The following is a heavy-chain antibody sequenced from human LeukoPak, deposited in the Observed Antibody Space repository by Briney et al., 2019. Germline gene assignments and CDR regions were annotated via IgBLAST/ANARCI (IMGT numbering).Heavy chain of an antibody. D-gene: IGHD1-7*01. Sequence: GASVKVSCKASGYSFSSCSITWVRQAPGQGLEWMRWISGYNGKTKYAEKFQGRVTLTTDTSTSTAYMEMRSLRHDDTAIYYCARGLQWNYDLGWVAPRGQGTLVAVSS. J-gene: IGHJ5*02. CDR2: ISGYNGKT. V-gene: IGHV1-18*01. CDR3: ARGLQWNYDLGWVAP. CDR1: GYSFSSCS.